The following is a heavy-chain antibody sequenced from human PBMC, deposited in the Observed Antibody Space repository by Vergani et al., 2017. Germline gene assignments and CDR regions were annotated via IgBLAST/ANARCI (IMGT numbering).Heavy chain of an antibody. CDR3: ARVQELYDFWSDRVRYYYYMDV. J-gene: IGHJ6*03. D-gene: IGHD3-3*01. V-gene: IGHV4-34*01. CDR2: INYSGST. CDR1: GGSFSGYY. Sequence: QVQLQQWGAGLLKPSETLSLTCAVYGGSFSGYYWSWIRQPPGKGLEWIGEINYSGSTNYNPSLKSRVTISVDTSKNQFSLKLSSVTAADTAVYYCARVQELYDFWSDRVRYYYYMDVWGKGTTVTVSS.